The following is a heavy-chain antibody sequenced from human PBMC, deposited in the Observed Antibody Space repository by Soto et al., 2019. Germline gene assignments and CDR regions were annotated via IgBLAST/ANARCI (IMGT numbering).Heavy chain of an antibody. Sequence: EVQLVESGGGLVQPGRSLRLSCAASGFTFDDYAMHWVRQAPGKGLAWVSGISWNSGSIGYADSVKGRFTISRDNAKNSLYLQMNSLRAEDTALYYCAKDVRSSGGTRGGFDPWGQGTLVTVSS. CDR2: ISWNSGSI. V-gene: IGHV3-9*01. J-gene: IGHJ5*02. CDR1: GFTFDDYA. D-gene: IGHD2-15*01. CDR3: AKDVRSSGGTRGGFDP.